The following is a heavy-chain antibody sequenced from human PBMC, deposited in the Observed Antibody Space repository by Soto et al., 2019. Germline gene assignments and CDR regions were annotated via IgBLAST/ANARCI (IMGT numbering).Heavy chain of an antibody. J-gene: IGHJ4*02. CDR2: ISGSGGST. V-gene: IGHV3-23*01. Sequence: PGGSLRLSCAVSGFTFSSYAMSWVRKAPGKGLDWVSGISGSGGSTYYAESVKGRFTISRDNPKNTVYVQMNSLRPEDTVIYYCAKERNDFWSGTTGGFDHWGQGLLVTVS. CDR1: GFTFSSYA. D-gene: IGHD3-3*01. CDR3: AKERNDFWSGTTGGFDH.